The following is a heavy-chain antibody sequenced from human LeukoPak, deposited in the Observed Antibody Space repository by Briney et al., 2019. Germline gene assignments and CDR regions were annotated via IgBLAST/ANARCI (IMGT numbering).Heavy chain of an antibody. CDR1: GGSFSGYY. Sequence: SETLSFTCAVYGGSFSGYYWSWIRQPPGKGLEWIGEINHSGSTNYNPSLKSRVTISVDTSKNQFSLKLSSVTAADTAVYYCARKIMVRGTFDYWGQGTLVTVSS. D-gene: IGHD3-10*01. J-gene: IGHJ4*02. CDR3: ARKIMVRGTFDY. V-gene: IGHV4-34*01. CDR2: INHSGST.